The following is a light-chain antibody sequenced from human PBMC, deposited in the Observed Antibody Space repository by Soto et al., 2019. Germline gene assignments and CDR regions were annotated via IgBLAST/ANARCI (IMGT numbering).Light chain of an antibody. V-gene: IGLV1-44*01. CDR2: SNN. CDR1: RSNIGSNT. J-gene: IGLJ1*01. CDR3: AAWDDSLNGFYV. Sequence: QSVLTQPPSASGTPGQRVTISCSGSRSNIGSNTVNWYQQLPGSAPKLLIYSNNQRPSGVPDRFSGSKSGTSASLAISGRQSEDEADYYCAAWDDSLNGFYVFGTGTKLT.